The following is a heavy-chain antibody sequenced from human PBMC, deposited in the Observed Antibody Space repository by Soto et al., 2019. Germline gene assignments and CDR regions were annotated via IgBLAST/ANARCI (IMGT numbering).Heavy chain of an antibody. V-gene: IGHV4-59*08. CDR3: ARQPGRISPRLDY. CDR1: GGSISSYY. CDR2: IYYSGST. J-gene: IGHJ4*02. D-gene: IGHD2-15*01. Sequence: QVQLQESGPGLVKPSETLSLTCTVSGGSISSYYWSWVRQPPGKGLEWIGYIYYSGSTNYNPSLKSRITISVDTSKNQFSLKVSSVTATDTAVYYCARQPGRISPRLDYWGQGTLVTVSS.